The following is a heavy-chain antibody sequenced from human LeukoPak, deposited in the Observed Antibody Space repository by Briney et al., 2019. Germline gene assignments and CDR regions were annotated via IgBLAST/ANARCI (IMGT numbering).Heavy chain of an antibody. Sequence: GGSPRLSCAASGFTFSSYSMNWVRKAPGKGLEWVSYISSSNSTIYYADSVKGRFTVSRDNGKNSLFLQMNSLRAEGTAIYYCVRVKGGWLGEKTYDYLGQGTLVTVSP. D-gene: IGHD5-24*01. J-gene: IGHJ4*02. V-gene: IGHV3-48*04. CDR3: VRVKGGWLGEKTYDY. CDR2: ISSSNSTI. CDR1: GFTFSSYS.